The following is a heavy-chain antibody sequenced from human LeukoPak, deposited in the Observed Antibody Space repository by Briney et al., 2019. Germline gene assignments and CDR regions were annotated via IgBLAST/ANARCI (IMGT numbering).Heavy chain of an antibody. V-gene: IGHV3-7*05. Sequence: GGSLRLSCAASGFTFSIYWMSWVRQAPGKGLEWVANINQDGGEEYYVDSLKGRFTISRDNAENSLYLQMDSLRAEDTAVYYCARNYYYDSSGYYYFGYWGQGTLVTVSS. J-gene: IGHJ4*02. CDR1: GFTFSIYW. CDR2: INQDGGEE. D-gene: IGHD3-22*01. CDR3: ARNYYYDSSGYYYFGY.